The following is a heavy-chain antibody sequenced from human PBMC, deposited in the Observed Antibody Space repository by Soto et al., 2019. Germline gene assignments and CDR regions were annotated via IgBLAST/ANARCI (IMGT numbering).Heavy chain of an antibody. Sequence: ASVKVSCKASGGSFGKSAINWVRQTPGQGLEWLGGFIPVYRTLNYAQKFQGRVTITADESTGTAYMTLSSLASDDTAVYYCATGVIWIGYFTVDSWGQGTRVTVAS. V-gene: IGHV1-69*13. CDR3: ATGVIWIGYFTVDS. CDR2: FIPVYRTL. J-gene: IGHJ4*02. CDR1: GGSFGKSA. D-gene: IGHD3-3*01.